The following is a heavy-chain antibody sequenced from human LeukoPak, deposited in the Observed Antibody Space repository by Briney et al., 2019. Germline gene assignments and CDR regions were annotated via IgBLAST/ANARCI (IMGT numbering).Heavy chain of an antibody. J-gene: IGHJ1*01. V-gene: IGHV3-74*01. CDR1: GFTFSRYW. CDR3: ARAPSEVGGYYPEYFRH. CDR2: VKSDGKT. D-gene: IGHD3-22*01. Sequence: GCSLRLSCEASGFTFSRYWMHWVRQAPGKGLVWVSRVKSDGKTNYADSVKGRFTISRDNAKDTVSLQMDRLRAEDTGVYYCARAPSEVGGYYPEYFRHWGQGTLVTVSS.